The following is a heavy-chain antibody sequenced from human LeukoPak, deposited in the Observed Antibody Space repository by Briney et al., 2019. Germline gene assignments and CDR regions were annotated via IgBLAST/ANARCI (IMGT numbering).Heavy chain of an antibody. CDR1: GGSISNYY. V-gene: IGHV4-59*12. Sequence: SETLSLTCTVSGGSISNYYWSWIRQPPGKGVEWIGYISYIGSTKYTPSLKSRVTISEDTSKKQFSLKLSSVNAADTALYYSAGSYHYYIDVWGKGTTVTVSS. CDR3: AGSYHYYIDV. CDR2: ISYIGST. J-gene: IGHJ6*03.